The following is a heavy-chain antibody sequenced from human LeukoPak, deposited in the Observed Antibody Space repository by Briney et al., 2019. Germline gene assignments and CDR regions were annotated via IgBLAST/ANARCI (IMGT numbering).Heavy chain of an antibody. D-gene: IGHD3-22*01. J-gene: IGHJ4*02. CDR2: INTNTGNP. V-gene: IGHV7-4-1*02. CDR1: GYTFTSYA. CDR3: ARNKGYYDSSGENEAPNLDY. Sequence: ASVKVSCKASGYTFTSYAMNWVRQAPGQGLEWMGWINTNTGNPTYAQGFTGRFVFSLDTSVSTAYLQISSLKAEDTAVYYCARNKGYYDSSGENEAPNLDYWGQGTLVTVSS.